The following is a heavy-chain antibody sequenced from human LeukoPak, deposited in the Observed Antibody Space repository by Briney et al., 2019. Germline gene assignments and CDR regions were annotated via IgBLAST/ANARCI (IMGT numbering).Heavy chain of an antibody. CDR1: GFTFSSHW. V-gene: IGHV3-7*01. D-gene: IGHD2-2*01. CDR3: ASESQTRGPIFVVVPAPSDY. Sequence: GGSLRLSCAASGFTFSSHWMSWVRQAPGKGLEWVAKIKQDGSEKYYVDSVKGRLIISRDNAKNSLYLQMNSLRAEDTAVYYCASESQTRGPIFVVVPAPSDYWGQGTLVTVSS. J-gene: IGHJ4*02. CDR2: IKQDGSEK.